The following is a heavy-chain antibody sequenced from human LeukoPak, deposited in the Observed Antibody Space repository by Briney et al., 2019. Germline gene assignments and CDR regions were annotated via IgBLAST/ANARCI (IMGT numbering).Heavy chain of an antibody. CDR2: IYYSGNP. J-gene: IGHJ4*02. CDR3: ARVRYSSGWFPFDY. D-gene: IGHD6-19*01. Sequence: SETLSLTCTVSGGSISSYYWSWIRQPPGNGLEWIGYIYYSGNPNYNPSLKSRVTISVETPKNQFSLNLSAVTAADTAVYYCARVRYSSGWFPFDYWGQGTLVTVSS. CDR1: GGSISSYY. V-gene: IGHV4-59*01.